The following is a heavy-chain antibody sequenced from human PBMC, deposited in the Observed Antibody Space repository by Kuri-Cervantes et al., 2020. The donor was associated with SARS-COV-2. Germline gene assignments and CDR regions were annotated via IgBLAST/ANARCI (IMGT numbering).Heavy chain of an antibody. D-gene: IGHD3-16*01. Sequence: GGSLRLSCAASGFTFSGHWIHWVRQAPGKGLGWVSRINPEGSYTNNADSVKGRFTLSRDNSKNTLYLQMNSLRAEDTAVYNCARGGGPGYYYGMDVWGQGTTVTVSS. V-gene: IGHV3-74*01. CDR1: GFTFSGHW. J-gene: IGHJ6*02. CDR2: INPEGSYT. CDR3: ARGGGPGYYYGMDV.